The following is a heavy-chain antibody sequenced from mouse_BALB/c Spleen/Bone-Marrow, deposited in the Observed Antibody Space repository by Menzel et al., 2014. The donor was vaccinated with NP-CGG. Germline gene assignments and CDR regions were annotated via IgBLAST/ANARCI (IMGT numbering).Heavy chain of an antibody. J-gene: IGHJ2*01. CDR2: IRNKANGYTT. D-gene: IGHD1-2*01. CDR3: ARDIGRLLFDF. V-gene: IGHV7-3*02. Sequence: EVKLMESGGGLVQPGGSLRLSCATSGFTFTDYYMNRVRQPPGKALEWLGFIRNKANGYTTEYSASVKGRFTISRDNSQSILYLQMNTLRAEDSATYYCARDIGRLLFDFWGQGTTLTVSS. CDR1: GFTFTDYY.